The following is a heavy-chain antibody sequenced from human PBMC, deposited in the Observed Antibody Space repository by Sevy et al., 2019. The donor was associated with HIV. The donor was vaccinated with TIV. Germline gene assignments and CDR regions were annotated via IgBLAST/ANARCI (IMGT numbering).Heavy chain of an antibody. CDR1: GFTFRTYA. CDR3: ARGPEWELTSFLSH. CDR2: ISSNGDNG. D-gene: IGHD1-26*01. Sequence: GGSLRLSCAASGFTFRTYAFHWVRQAPGRGLEWIGLISSNGDNGLYATSVRGRFTISRDNSMNILYLQMTSLTPDDTAVYYWARGPEWELTSFLSHWGQGTLVTVSS. J-gene: IGHJ4*02. V-gene: IGHV3-30-3*01.